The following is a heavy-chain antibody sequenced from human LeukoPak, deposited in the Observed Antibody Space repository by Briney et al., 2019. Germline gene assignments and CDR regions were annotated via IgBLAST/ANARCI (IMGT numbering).Heavy chain of an antibody. J-gene: IGHJ4*02. CDR3: ARLIAEVGGGTNYFDT. CDR2: VYISGDT. Sequence: SETLSLTCAVYGGSFSGYYWSWIRQSAGEGLEWIGRVYISGDTKYNPSLKSRVIMSLDASKNQFSLSLRSVTAADTAVYYCARLIAEVGGGTNYFDTWGQGTLVTVSS. D-gene: IGHD2-21*01. CDR1: GGSFSGYY. V-gene: IGHV4-59*10.